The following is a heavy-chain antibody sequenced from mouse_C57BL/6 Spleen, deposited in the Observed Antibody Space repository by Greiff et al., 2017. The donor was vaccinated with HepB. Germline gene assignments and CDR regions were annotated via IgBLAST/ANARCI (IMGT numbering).Heavy chain of an antibody. V-gene: IGHV1-82*01. J-gene: IGHJ4*01. D-gene: IGHD3-3*01. CDR3: ARRAYDYYAMDY. CDR2: IYPGDGDT. Sequence: QVQLKESGPELVKPGASVKISCKASGYAFSSSWMNWVKQRPGKGLEWIGRIYPGDGDTNYNGKFKGKATLTADKSSSTAYMQLSSLTSEDSAVYFCARRAYDYYAMDYWGQGTSVTVSS. CDR1: GYAFSSSW.